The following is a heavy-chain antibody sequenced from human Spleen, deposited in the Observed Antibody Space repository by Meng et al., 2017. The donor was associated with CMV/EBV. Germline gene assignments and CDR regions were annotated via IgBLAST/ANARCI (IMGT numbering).Heavy chain of an antibody. CDR3: ARGGDADWFDP. D-gene: IGHD3-16*01. CDR1: GGNFSSYA. V-gene: IGHV1-69*12. J-gene: IGHJ5*02. CDR2: IIPIFGTA. Sequence: VQLVRSGAGGEEPGSSVQVSRKASGGNFSSYASSWVRQAPGPGLERMGGIIPIFGTANYAQKFQGRVTITADESTSPAYMELSSLRSEDTAVYYCARGGDADWFDPWGQGTLVTVSS.